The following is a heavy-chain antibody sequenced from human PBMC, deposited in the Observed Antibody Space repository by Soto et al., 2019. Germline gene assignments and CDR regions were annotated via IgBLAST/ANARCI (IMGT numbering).Heavy chain of an antibody. CDR2: IYHSGNT. J-gene: IGHJ5*02. V-gene: IGHV4-31*03. CDR1: GGSITTGGSY. D-gene: IGHD6-19*01. Sequence: SETLSLTCTVSGGSITTGGSYWSWIRQHPGKGLEWIGNIYHSGNTYYNPSLKSRLTISVDTSKNQFSLKLSSVTAADTAVYYCAREYSSGWYNWFDPWGQGTLVTVSS. CDR3: AREYSSGWYNWFDP.